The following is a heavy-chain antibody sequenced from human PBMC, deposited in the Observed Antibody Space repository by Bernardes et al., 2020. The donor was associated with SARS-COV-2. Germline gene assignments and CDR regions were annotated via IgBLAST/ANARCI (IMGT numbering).Heavy chain of an antibody. Sequence: SETLSLTCAVYGGSFSGYYWSWIRQPPGQGLEWIGEINHSGSTNYNPSLKIRVTISVDTSKNQFSLTLSPVTAADTAVCYCARGGSGWRYFDYWGQGTLVTVSS. V-gene: IGHV4-34*01. CDR1: GGSFSGYY. J-gene: IGHJ4*02. CDR2: INHSGST. CDR3: ARGGSGWRYFDY. D-gene: IGHD6-19*01.